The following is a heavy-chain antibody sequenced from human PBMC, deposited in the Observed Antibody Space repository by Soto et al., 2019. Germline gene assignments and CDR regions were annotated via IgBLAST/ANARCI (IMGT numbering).Heavy chain of an antibody. J-gene: IGHJ4*02. CDR1: GCSIKSYW. V-gene: IGHV4-4*07. Sequence: SETLSLPCRVSGCSIKSYWWSWIRQPAGKGLEWIGRVYSSGTTDYNPSLNSRATLSVETSKNQFSLKLSSVTAADTAVYYCARDIGSYAYGEGYWGQGIQVTVSS. CDR3: ARDIGSYAYGEGY. D-gene: IGHD3-10*01. CDR2: VYSSGTT.